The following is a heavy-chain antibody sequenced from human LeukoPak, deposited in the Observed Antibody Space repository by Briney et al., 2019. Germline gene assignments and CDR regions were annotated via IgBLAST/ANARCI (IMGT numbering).Heavy chain of an antibody. D-gene: IGHD5-12*01. Sequence: GGSLRLSCEASGFTFSSYWMHWVRQVPGEGLVWVSRINSDGSSTTYADSVKGRFTISRDNAKDTLNLQMNSLRVEDTAVYYCAREGRVTGYDFDYWGQGTLVTVSS. J-gene: IGHJ4*02. CDR3: AREGRVTGYDFDY. CDR1: GFTFSSYW. CDR2: INSDGSST. V-gene: IGHV3-74*03.